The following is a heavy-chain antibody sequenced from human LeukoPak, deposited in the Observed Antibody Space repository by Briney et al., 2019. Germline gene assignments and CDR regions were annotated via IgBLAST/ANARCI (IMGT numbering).Heavy chain of an antibody. CDR3: AREDMTTVTTRWAFDI. CDR1: GFTFSNFA. Sequence: GGSLRLSCAASGFTFSNFAMHWVRQAPGKGLEWVAVISYDGSIKYYADSVKGRFTIFRDNSKDTLYLQMNSLRAEDTAVYYCAREDMTTVTTRWAFDIWGQGSMVTVSS. CDR2: ISYDGSIK. D-gene: IGHD4-17*01. V-gene: IGHV3-30*04. J-gene: IGHJ3*02.